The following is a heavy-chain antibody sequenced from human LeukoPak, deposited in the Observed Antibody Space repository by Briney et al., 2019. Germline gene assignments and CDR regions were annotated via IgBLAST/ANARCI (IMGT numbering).Heavy chain of an antibody. D-gene: IGHD3-10*01. CDR1: GFTFSSYG. J-gene: IGHJ4*02. CDR2: IWYDGSNK. Sequence: GRSLRLSCAASGFTFSSYGMHWVRQAPGKGLEWVAVIWYDGSNKYYADSVKGRFTISRDNSKNTLYPQMNSLRAEDTAVYYCARDLHHYYGSGSYYNAFGYWGQGTLVTVSS. CDR3: ARDLHHYYGSGSYYNAFGY. V-gene: IGHV3-33*08.